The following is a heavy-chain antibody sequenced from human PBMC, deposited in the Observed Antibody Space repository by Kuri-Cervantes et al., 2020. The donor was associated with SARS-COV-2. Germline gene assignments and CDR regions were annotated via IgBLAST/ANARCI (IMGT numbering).Heavy chain of an antibody. J-gene: IGHJ4*02. CDR3: AREKGSGSYHFDY. CDR1: GGSITSGTYS. D-gene: IGHD3-10*01. CDR2: VYYSGST. Sequence: SETLSLTCTVSGGSITSGTYSWAWIRQPPGKGLEWIGSVYYSGSTYYNPSLKSRVTISVDTSKNQFSLKLSSVTAADTAVYYCAREKGSGSYHFDYWGQGTLVTVSS. V-gene: IGHV4-39*02.